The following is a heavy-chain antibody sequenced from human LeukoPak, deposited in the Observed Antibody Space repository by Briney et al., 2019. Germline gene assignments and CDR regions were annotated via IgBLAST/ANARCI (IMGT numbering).Heavy chain of an antibody. J-gene: IGHJ6*02. CDR3: ARVSYCSGGSCYSEGYYYYGMDV. CDR2: IYYSGST. Sequence: PSETLSLTCTVSGGSISSSSYYWGWIRQPPGKGLEWIGSIYYSGSTYYNPSLKSRVTISVDTSKNQFSLKLSSVTAADTAVYYCARVSYCSGGSCYSEGYYYYGMDVWGQGTTVTVSS. D-gene: IGHD2-15*01. CDR1: GGSISSSSYY. V-gene: IGHV4-39*07.